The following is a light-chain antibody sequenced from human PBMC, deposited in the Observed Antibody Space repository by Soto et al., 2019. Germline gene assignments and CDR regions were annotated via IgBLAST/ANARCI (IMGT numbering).Light chain of an antibody. J-gene: IGKJ3*01. CDR3: QQYGSSLT. V-gene: IGKV3D-20*01. Sequence: EIVLTQSPATLSLSPGERATLSCGASQSISSYLAWYQQKPGLAPRLLIYDASSRATGIPDRFSGSGSGTDFTLTISRLEPEDFAVYYCQQYGSSLTFGPGTKVD. CDR1: QSISSY. CDR2: DAS.